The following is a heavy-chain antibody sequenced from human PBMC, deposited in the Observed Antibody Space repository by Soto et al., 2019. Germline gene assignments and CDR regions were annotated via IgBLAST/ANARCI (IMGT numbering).Heavy chain of an antibody. CDR3: AREGESNWGRHYYSYYGMDV. V-gene: IGHV4-30-4*01. CDR1: GGSISSGDYY. Sequence: QVQLQESGPGLVKPSQTLSLTCTVSGGSISSGDYYWSWIRQPPGEGLEWIGYIYYSGSTYHNPSLKSRVTISGAPSQPPSSLKLSSVTAADTAVSYCAREGESNWGRHYYSYYGMDVWGQGTTVTVSS. CDR2: IYYSGST. J-gene: IGHJ6*02. D-gene: IGHD7-27*01.